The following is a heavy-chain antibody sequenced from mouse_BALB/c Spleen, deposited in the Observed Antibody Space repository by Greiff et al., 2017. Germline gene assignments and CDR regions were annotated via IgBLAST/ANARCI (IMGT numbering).Heavy chain of an antibody. D-gene: IGHD2-12*01. CDR2: IWAGGST. J-gene: IGHJ4*01. V-gene: IGHV2-9*02. CDR3: ARDESYDEDGYAMDY. Sequence: VQGVESGPGLVAPSQSLSITCTVSGFSLTSYGVHWVRQPPGKGLEWLGVIWAGGSTNYNSALMSGLGISKDNSKSQVFLKMKSLQTDDTAMYYWARDESYDEDGYAMDYWGQGTSVTVSS. CDR1: GFSLTSYG.